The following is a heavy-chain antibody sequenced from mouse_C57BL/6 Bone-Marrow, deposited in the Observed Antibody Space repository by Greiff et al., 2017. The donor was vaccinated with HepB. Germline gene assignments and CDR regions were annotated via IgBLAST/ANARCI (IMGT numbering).Heavy chain of an antibody. Sequence: VMLVESGGGLVKPGGSLKLSCAASGFTFSDYGMHWVRQAPEKGLEWVAYISSGSSTIYYADTVKGRFTISRDNAKNTLFLQMTSLRSEDTAMYYCARSDAPWFAYWGQGTLVTVSA. CDR2: ISSGSSTI. J-gene: IGHJ3*01. CDR1: GFTFSDYG. V-gene: IGHV5-17*01. CDR3: ARSDAPWFAY.